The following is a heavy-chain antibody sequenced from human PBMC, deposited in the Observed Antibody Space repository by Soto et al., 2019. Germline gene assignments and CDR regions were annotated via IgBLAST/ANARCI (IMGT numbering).Heavy chain of an antibody. CDR3: ARHGGRGYSSGEYYFDY. D-gene: IGHD6-19*01. J-gene: IGHJ4*02. CDR2: IYYSGST. CDR1: GGSISSYY. Sequence: PAETLSLTFTVSGGSISSYYWSWIRQPPGKGLEWIGYIYYSGSTNYNPSLKSRVTISVDTSKNQFSLKLSSMTAADTAVYYCARHGGRGYSSGEYYFDYWGQGTLVTVSS. V-gene: IGHV4-59*08.